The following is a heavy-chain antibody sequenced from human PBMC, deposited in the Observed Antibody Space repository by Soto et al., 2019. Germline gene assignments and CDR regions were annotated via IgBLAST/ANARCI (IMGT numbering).Heavy chain of an antibody. CDR1: GGSISSYY. CDR2: IYYSGST. D-gene: IGHD6-19*01. V-gene: IGHV4-59*01. CDR3: ARGAVADLRY. J-gene: IGHJ4*02. Sequence: QVQLQESGPGLVKPAETLSLTCTVSGGSISSYYWSWIRQPPGKGLEWIGYIYYSGSTNYNPSLKSRVTISVDASKNQFSLKLRSVTAAHTAVYYCARGAVADLRYWGQGSLVTAST.